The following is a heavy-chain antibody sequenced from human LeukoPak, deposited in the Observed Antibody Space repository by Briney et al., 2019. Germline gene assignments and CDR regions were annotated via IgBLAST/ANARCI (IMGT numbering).Heavy chain of an antibody. D-gene: IGHD3-9*01. CDR3: ARATYDILTGYYWFDP. Sequence: SETLSLTCTVSGGSISSYYWSWIRQPPGKGLEWIGYIYYSGSTNYNPSLKSRVTMSVDTSKNQFSLKLSSVTAADTAVYYCARATYDILTGYYWFDPWGQGTLVTVSS. CDR2: IYYSGST. CDR1: GGSISSYY. V-gene: IGHV4-59*01. J-gene: IGHJ5*02.